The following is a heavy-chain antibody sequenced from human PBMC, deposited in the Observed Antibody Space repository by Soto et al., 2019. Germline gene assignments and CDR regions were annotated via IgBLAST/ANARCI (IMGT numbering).Heavy chain of an antibody. CDR3: ARVPQWELRYYYYGMDV. Sequence: SETLSLTCTVSGGSISSYYWSLIRQPPGKGLEWIGYIYYSGSTNYNPSLKSRVTISVDTSKNQFSLKLSSVTAADTAVYYCARVPQWELRYYYYGMDVWGQGTTVTVSS. V-gene: IGHV4-59*01. J-gene: IGHJ6*02. CDR1: GGSISSYY. CDR2: IYYSGST. D-gene: IGHD1-26*01.